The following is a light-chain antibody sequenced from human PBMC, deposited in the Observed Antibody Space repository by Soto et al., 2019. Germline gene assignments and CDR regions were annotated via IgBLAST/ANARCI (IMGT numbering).Light chain of an antibody. CDR2: GAS. CDR3: QQYGSSWT. Sequence: EIVLTQSPATLSLSPGERATLSSRASQSVSSYLAWYQQRPGQAPRLLIYGASSGATGIPDRFSGSGSGTDFTLTISRLEPEDFAVYYCQQYGSSWTFGQGTKVDI. J-gene: IGKJ1*01. CDR1: QSVSSY. V-gene: IGKV3-20*01.